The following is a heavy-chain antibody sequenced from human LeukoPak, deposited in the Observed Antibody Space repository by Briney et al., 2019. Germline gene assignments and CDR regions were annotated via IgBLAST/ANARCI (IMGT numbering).Heavy chain of an antibody. D-gene: IGHD3-10*01. CDR3: ARHQGYYGSGSYYYFDY. Sequence: PSETLSLTCTVSGGSISSSSYYWGWIRQPPGKGLEWIGSIDYSGSTYYNPSLKSRVTVSVDTSKNQFSLKLSSVTAADTAVYYCARHQGYYGSGSYYYFDYWGQGTLVTVSS. V-gene: IGHV4-39*01. CDR1: GGSISSSSYY. CDR2: IDYSGST. J-gene: IGHJ4*02.